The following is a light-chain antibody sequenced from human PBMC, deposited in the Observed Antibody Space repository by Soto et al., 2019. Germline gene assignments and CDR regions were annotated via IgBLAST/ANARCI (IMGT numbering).Light chain of an antibody. Sequence: EIVRTQSPATLSVSPGERATLSCRAIQSVSINLAWYQQKPGQAPRLLIYGASTRATGIPARFSGSGSGTEFTLTISSLQSEDLAVYYCQQYNNWPPYTVGQGTKLEIK. J-gene: IGKJ2*01. CDR2: GAS. CDR1: QSVSIN. V-gene: IGKV3-15*01. CDR3: QQYNNWPPYT.